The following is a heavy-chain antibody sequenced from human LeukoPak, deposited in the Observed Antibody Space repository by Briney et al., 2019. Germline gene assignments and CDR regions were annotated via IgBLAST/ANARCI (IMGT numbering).Heavy chain of an antibody. Sequence: GGSLRLSCVASGFTFNDCGMSWVRQGPGKGLEWVSGINWNGGTTGYADSVKGRFTISRDNAKNSLYLQMNSLRAEDTALYYCARDKHYYDSSNYVWGQGTLVTVSS. V-gene: IGHV3-20*04. CDR2: INWNGGTT. CDR3: ARDKHYYDSSNYV. D-gene: IGHD3-22*01. CDR1: GFTFNDCG. J-gene: IGHJ4*02.